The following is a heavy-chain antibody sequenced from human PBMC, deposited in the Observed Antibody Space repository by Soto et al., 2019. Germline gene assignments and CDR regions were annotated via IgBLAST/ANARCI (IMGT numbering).Heavy chain of an antibody. J-gene: IGHJ4*02. Sequence: GGSLRLSCAASGFTFSSYGMTWVRQAPGKGLEWVSGVSGSGGVTYYADSVKGRFTISRDNSKNTMYLQMNSLRAEDTAVYYCTAGHQQYVEPCDYWGQGTLVTVSS. D-gene: IGHD1-1*01. CDR3: TAGHQQYVEPCDY. V-gene: IGHV3-23*01. CDR2: VSGSGGVT. CDR1: GFTFSSYG.